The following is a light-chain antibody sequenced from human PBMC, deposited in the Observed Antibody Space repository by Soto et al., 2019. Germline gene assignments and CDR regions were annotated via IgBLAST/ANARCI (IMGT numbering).Light chain of an antibody. J-gene: IGLJ1*01. V-gene: IGLV1-44*01. CDR1: PSNIGSNT. Sequence: QSVLTQPPSASGTPGQRVTISCSGSPSNIGSNTVSWYQQFSGSAPRLIMYGDYRRPSGVPDRFSGSKSGASASLAISGLQSEDEADYYCSSYTSSSTLYVFGTGTKLTVL. CDR2: GDY. CDR3: SSYTSSSTLYV.